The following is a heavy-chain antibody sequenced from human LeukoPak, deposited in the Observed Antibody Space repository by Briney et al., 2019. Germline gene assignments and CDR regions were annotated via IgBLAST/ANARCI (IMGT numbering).Heavy chain of an antibody. CDR1: GGSISSYY. V-gene: IGHV4-4*07. J-gene: IGHJ4*02. CDR2: IYTSGST. D-gene: IGHD6-19*01. CDR3: ARGVAGTGEDYFDY. Sequence: SETLSLTCTVSGGSISSYYWSWIRQSAGKGLEWIGRIYTSGSTNYNPSLKSRVTMSVDTSKNQFSLKLSSVTAADTAVYYCARGVAGTGEDYFDYWGQGTLVTVSS.